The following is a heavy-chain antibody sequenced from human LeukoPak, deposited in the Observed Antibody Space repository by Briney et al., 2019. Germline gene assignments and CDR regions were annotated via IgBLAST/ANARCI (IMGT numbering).Heavy chain of an antibody. V-gene: IGHV4-39*01. J-gene: IGHJ4*02. CDR3: ARGCSSSWYNLYYFDY. CDR1: GGSISSSSYY. Sequence: SETLSLTCTVSGGSISSSSYYWGWIRQPPGKGLEWIGSIYYSGSTYYKPSLKSRVTISVDTSKNQFSLKLSSVTAADTAVYYCARGCSSSWYNLYYFDYWGQGTLVTVSS. CDR2: IYYSGST. D-gene: IGHD6-13*01.